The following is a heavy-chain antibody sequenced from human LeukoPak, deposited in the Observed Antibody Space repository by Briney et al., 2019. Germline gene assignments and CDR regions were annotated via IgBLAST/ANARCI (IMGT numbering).Heavy chain of an antibody. J-gene: IGHJ4*02. CDR2: ST. CDR3: PRSGPTVDSDY. Sequence: STYYADSVKGRFTISRDNSKNTLYLQMSSLRAEDTAVYYCPRSGPTVDSDYWGQGTLVTVSS. V-gene: IGHV3-64D*06. D-gene: IGHD4-23*01.